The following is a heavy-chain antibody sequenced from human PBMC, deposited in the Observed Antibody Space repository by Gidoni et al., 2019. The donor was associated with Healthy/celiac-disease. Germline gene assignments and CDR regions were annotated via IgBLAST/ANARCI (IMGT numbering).Heavy chain of an antibody. Sequence: QVQLQQWGAGLLKPSETLSLTCAVYGGSFSGYYWSWIRQPPGKGLEWIGEINHSGSTNYNPSLKSRVTISVDTSKNQFSLKLSSVTAADTAVYYCASTARWGSGYYQGFYYYYYGMDVWGQGTTVTVSS. D-gene: IGHD3-3*01. CDR1: GGSFSGYY. CDR2: INHSGST. V-gene: IGHV4-34*01. J-gene: IGHJ6*02. CDR3: ASTARWGSGYYQGFYYYYYGMDV.